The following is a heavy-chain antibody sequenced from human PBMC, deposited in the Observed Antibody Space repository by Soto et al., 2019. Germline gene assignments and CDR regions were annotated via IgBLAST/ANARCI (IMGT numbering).Heavy chain of an antibody. J-gene: IGHJ3*02. CDR2: INPNSGGT. CDR3: ARGTRGGYYASSGAPNAFDI. Sequence: ASVKVSCKASGYTFTGYYMHWVRQAPGQGLEWMGWINPNSGGTNYAQKFQGWVTMTRDTSISTAYMELSRLRSDDTAVYYCARGTRGGYYASSGAPNAFDIWGQGTMVTGSS. D-gene: IGHD3-22*01. V-gene: IGHV1-2*04. CDR1: GYTFTGYY.